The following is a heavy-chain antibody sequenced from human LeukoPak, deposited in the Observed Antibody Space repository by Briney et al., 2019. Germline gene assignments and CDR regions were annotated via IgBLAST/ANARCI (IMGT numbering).Heavy chain of an antibody. CDR1: GFTFSNYW. Sequence: PGGSLRLSCAASGFTFSNYWMHWVRQAPGKGLVWVSRINSDGINTSYADSVKGRFTISRDNAKNTLNLQMNSLRAEDTAVYYCARTSDKPMVLTTDFDYWGQGTLVTVSS. CDR2: INSDGINT. V-gene: IGHV3-74*01. J-gene: IGHJ4*02. CDR3: ARTSDKPMVLTTDFDY. D-gene: IGHD5-18*01.